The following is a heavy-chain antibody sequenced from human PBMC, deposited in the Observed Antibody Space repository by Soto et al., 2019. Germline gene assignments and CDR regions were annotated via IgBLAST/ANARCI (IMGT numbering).Heavy chain of an antibody. D-gene: IGHD2-15*01. CDR2: INTNTGNP. CDR3: APHHGGTVAFEY. V-gene: IGHV7-4-1*01. J-gene: IGHJ4*02. Sequence: VKVYRKGSVYTMTRYAVDRGRMAPGQGLEWMGWINTNTGNPTYAQGFTGRFVFSLDTSVSTAYLQICSLTAEHTAFYYCAPHHGGTVAFEYWGQGTLVTVPS. CDR1: VYTMTRYA.